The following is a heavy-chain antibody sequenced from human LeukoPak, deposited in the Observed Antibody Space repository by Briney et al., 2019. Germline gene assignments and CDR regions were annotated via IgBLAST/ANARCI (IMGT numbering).Heavy chain of an antibody. D-gene: IGHD6-13*01. CDR2: IIPIFGTA. V-gene: IGHV1-69*13. Sequence: ASVKVSCKASGGTFSSYAISWVRQAPGQGLEWMGGIIPIFGTANYAQKFQGRVTITADESTSTAYMELSSLRSEDTAVYYCARDVLEQQLPLNYYYGMDVWGQGTTVTVSS. J-gene: IGHJ6*02. CDR1: GGTFSSYA. CDR3: ARDVLEQQLPLNYYYGMDV.